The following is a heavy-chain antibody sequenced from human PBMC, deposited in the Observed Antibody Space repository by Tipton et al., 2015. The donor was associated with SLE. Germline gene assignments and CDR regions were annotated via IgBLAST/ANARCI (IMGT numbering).Heavy chain of an antibody. D-gene: IGHD3-10*01. V-gene: IGHV4-4*09. CDR2: IYASGST. CDR3: ARARRGEWFGESDAFDI. J-gene: IGHJ3*02. CDR1: GGSFSGYY. Sequence: LRLSCAVYGGSFSGYYWSWIRRPAGKGLEWIGYIYASGSTNYSPSLKSRVTISVDTSKNQFSLKLSSVTAADTAVYYCARARRGEWFGESDAFDIWGQGTMVTVSS.